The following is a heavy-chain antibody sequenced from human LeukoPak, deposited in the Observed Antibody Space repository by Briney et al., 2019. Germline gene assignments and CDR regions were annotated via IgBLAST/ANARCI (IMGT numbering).Heavy chain of an antibody. CDR3: ARVIGTRIPPRGWFDP. D-gene: IGHD2-21*01. V-gene: IGHV4-34*01. CDR1: GGSFSGYY. J-gene: IGHJ5*02. Sequence: SETLSLTCAVYGGSFSGYYWSSIRQPPGTGGEWRGEINHSRSTNYNTSLKSRVTISVDTSKNQFSLKLSSVTAADADVYDCARVIGTRIPPRGWFDPWGQGTLVTVSS. CDR2: INHSRST.